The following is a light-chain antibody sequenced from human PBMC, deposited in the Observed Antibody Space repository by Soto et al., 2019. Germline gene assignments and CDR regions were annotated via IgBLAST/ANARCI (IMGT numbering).Light chain of an antibody. J-gene: IGKJ2*03. CDR2: RAS. CDR1: QSVTASN. Sequence: DIVLTQSPGTLSLSPGESATLSCRASQSVTASNLAWYQQKPGQAPRLLIYRASNRATGIPDRFSGSGSGTEFTLTINRLEPGDFAVYYCQQYGSSGGHGFGQGTKVEIK. CDR3: QQYGSSGGHG. V-gene: IGKV3-20*01.